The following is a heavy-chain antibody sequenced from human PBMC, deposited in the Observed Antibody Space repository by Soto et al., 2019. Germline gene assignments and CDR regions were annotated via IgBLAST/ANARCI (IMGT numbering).Heavy chain of an antibody. CDR1: GYTFTSYD. V-gene: IGHV1-8*01. CDR2: MNPNSGNT. Sequence: ASVKVSCKASGYTFTSYDINWVRQATGQGLEWMGWMNPNSGNTGYAQKFQGRVTMTRNTSISTAYMELSSLRSEDTAVYYCARGGDIVVVVAASGWAHWFDPWGQGTLVTVSS. CDR3: ARGGDIVVVVAASGWAHWFDP. D-gene: IGHD2-15*01. J-gene: IGHJ5*02.